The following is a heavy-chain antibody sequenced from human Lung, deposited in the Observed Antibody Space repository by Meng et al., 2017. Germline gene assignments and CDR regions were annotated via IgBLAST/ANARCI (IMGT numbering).Heavy chain of an antibody. CDR1: GFTCRSYW. CDR2: IRGDGGSI. Sequence: QWRESGGGLCQAGGSLRLTCAAVGFTCRSYWMHWVRQAPGKGLVWVARIRGDGGSIVYADSVKGRFTISRDNAKNTLFLQMNSLRAEDTAVYYCARESGYFEYWGQGILVTVAS. V-gene: IGHV3-74*03. J-gene: IGHJ4*02. CDR3: ARESGYFEY.